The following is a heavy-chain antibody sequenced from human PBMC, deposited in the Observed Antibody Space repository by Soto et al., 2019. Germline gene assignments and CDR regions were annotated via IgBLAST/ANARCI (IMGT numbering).Heavy chain of an antibody. D-gene: IGHD1-1*01. J-gene: IGHJ4*02. V-gene: IGHV1-18*01. CDR3: ARGRYGDD. CDR1: GYAFTTYG. Sequence: QVHLVQSGAEVKKPGASVKVSCKGSGYAFTTYGITWVRQAPGQGLEWMGWISAHNGNTNYAQKLQGRVTVTRDTSTSTAYMELRSLISDDPAVYYCARGRYGDDWGQGDLVTVSS. CDR2: ISAHNGNT.